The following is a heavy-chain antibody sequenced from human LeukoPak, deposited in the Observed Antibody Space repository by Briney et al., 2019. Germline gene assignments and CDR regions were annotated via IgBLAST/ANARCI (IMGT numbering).Heavy chain of an antibody. CDR2: INHSGST. Sequence: SETLSLTCAVYGGSFSGYYWSWIRQPPGKGLEWIGEINHSGSTNYNPSLKSRVTISVGTSKNQFSLKLSSVTAADTAVYYCARGPRIAARLSWFDPWGQGTLVTVSS. CDR3: ARGPRIAARLSWFDP. D-gene: IGHD6-6*01. V-gene: IGHV4-34*01. J-gene: IGHJ5*02. CDR1: GGSFSGYY.